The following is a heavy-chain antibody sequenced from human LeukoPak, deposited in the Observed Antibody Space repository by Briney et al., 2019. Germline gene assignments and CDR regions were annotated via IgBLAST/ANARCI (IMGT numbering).Heavy chain of an antibody. CDR3: TKGGYSNFYYYVDV. CDR1: GFTFDDYA. Sequence: GRSLRLSCAASGFTFDDYAMHWVRQAPGKGLEWVSGINWNSGSVDYADSVKGRFTISRDNAKNSLYLQMNSLRAEDTALYYCTKGGYSNFYYYVDVWGKGTTVTVSS. J-gene: IGHJ6*03. D-gene: IGHD5-18*01. CDR2: INWNSGSV. V-gene: IGHV3-9*01.